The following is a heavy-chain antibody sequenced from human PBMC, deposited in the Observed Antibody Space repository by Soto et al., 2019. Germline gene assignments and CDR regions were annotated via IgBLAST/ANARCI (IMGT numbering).Heavy chain of an antibody. CDR3: AKDKAAAGLDAFDI. J-gene: IGHJ3*02. CDR2: ISYDGSNK. V-gene: IGHV3-30*18. CDR1: GFTFSSYG. Sequence: GGSLRLSCAASGFTFSSYGMHWVRQAPGKGLEWVAVISYDGSNKYYADSVKGRFTISRDNSKNTLYLQMNSLRAEDTAVYYCAKDKAAAGLDAFDIWGQGTMVTVSS. D-gene: IGHD6-13*01.